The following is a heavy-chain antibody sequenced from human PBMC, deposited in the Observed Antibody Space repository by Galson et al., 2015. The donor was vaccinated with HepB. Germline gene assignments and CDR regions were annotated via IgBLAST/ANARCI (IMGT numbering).Heavy chain of an antibody. CDR2: IKQDGSEK. D-gene: IGHD3-9*01. CDR3: ARDIPSGFDWLLWPAPSYYGMDV. V-gene: IGHV3-7*01. CDR1: GFTFSSYW. Sequence: SLRLSCAASGFTFSSYWMSWVRQAPGKGLEWVANIKQDGSEKYYVDSVKGRFTISRDNAKNSLYLQMNSLRAEDTAVYYCARDIPSGFDWLLWPAPSYYGMDVWGQGTTVTVSS. J-gene: IGHJ6*02.